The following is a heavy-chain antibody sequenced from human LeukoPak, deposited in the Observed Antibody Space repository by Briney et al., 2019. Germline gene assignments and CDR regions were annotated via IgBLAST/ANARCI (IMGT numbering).Heavy chain of an antibody. CDR3: ARDSGSSWYVGWFDP. CDR2: INPNSGGT. J-gene: IGHJ5*02. CDR1: GYTFTGYY. V-gene: IGHV1-2*02. Sequence: ASVKVSCKASGYTFTGYYMHWVRQAPGQGLEWMGWINPNSGGTNYAQKFQGRVTMTRDTSISTAYMELSRLRSDDTAVYYCARDSGSSWYVGWFDPWGQGTLVTVSS. D-gene: IGHD6-13*01.